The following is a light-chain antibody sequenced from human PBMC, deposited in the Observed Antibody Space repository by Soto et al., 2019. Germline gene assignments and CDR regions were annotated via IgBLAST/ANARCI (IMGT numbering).Light chain of an antibody. CDR1: QSVSNSS. Sequence: EIVLTQSPGTLSLSPGERATLSCRASQSVSNSSLAWYKQKRGQAPRLLISGASRRATGISDRFSDSGSGTDVMISITRLDPEDFAVYYCQQYRTSPPTFGLRTKVE. J-gene: IGKJ1*01. V-gene: IGKV3-20*01. CDR2: GAS. CDR3: QQYRTSPPT.